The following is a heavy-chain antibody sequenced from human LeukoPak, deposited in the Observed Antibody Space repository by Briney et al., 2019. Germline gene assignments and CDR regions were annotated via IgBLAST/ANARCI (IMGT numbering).Heavy chain of an antibody. J-gene: IGHJ4*02. CDR2: MNPNSGNT. Sequence: ASVKVSCKASGYTFTSYDINWVRQATGQWLEWMGWMNPNSGNTGYAQKFQGRVTITRNTSISTAYMELSSLRSEDTAVYYCARAGQRWLQSGNSFDYWGQGTLVTVSS. CDR3: ARAGQRWLQSGNSFDY. CDR1: GYTFTSYD. D-gene: IGHD5-24*01. V-gene: IGHV1-8*03.